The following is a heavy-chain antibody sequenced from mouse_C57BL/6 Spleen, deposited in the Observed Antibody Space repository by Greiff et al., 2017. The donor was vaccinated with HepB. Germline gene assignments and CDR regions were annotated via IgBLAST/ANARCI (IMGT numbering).Heavy chain of an antibody. D-gene: IGHD4-1*01. V-gene: IGHV1-81*01. CDR3: ARSTGTRDFDY. CDR1: GYTFTSYG. J-gene: IGHJ2*01. CDR2: IYPRSGNT. Sequence: QVQLKESGAELARPGASVKLSCKASGYTFTSYGISWVKQRTGQGLEWIGEIYPRSGNTYYNEKFKGKATLTADKSSSTAYMELRSLTSEDSAVYFCARSTGTRDFDYWGQGTTLTVSS.